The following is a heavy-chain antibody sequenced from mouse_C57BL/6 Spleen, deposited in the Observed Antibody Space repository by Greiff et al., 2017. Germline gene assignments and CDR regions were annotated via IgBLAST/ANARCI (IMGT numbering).Heavy chain of an antibody. CDR3: ARRDYGSSPYAIDY. Sequence: EVKLVESGGGLVKPGGSLKLSCAASGFTFSDYGMHWVRQAPEKGLEWVAYISSGSSTIYYADTVKGRFTISRDNAKNTLFLQMTSLRSGDTAMYYCARRDYGSSPYAIDYWGQGTSVTVSS. V-gene: IGHV5-17*01. D-gene: IGHD1-1*01. CDR1: GFTFSDYG. J-gene: IGHJ4*01. CDR2: ISSGSSTI.